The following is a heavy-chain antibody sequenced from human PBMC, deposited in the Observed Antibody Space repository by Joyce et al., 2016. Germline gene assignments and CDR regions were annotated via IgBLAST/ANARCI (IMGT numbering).Heavy chain of an antibody. V-gene: IGHV4-39*07. CDR2: IYYTGST. D-gene: IGHD3/OR15-3a*01. CDR3: ASVRLIILDDSSPDYFDS. Sequence: EWIGTIYYTGSTYFKPSLKSRVTISIETSKNQFSLKLSSVTAADTAMYYCASVRLIILDDSSPDYFDSWGQGTLVSVSS. J-gene: IGHJ4*02.